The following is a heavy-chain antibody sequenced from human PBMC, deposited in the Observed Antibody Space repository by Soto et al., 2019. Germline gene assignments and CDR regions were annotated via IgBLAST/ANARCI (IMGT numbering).Heavy chain of an antibody. V-gene: IGHV3-20*04. Sequence: EVQLVESGGGVVRPGGSLRLSCVASGFTFDDFAMSWVRQVPGKGLEWVSGITWNGRNTGHVDSVKGRFTISRDNAKNALYLQMNSLRAEDTAFYYCARVRAWLAGEYLGGDAFDIWGQGTMVTVSS. CDR3: ARVRAWLAGEYLGGDAFDI. D-gene: IGHD4-17*01. J-gene: IGHJ3*02. CDR2: ITWNGRNT. CDR1: GFTFDDFA.